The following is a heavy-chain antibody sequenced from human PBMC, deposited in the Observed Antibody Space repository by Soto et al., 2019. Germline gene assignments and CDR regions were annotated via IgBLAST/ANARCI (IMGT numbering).Heavy chain of an antibody. CDR2: ISGSGGST. V-gene: IGHV3-23*01. D-gene: IGHD3-3*01. CDR1: GLYSSSDA. J-gene: IGHJ3*02. Sequence: PGASLTLSCVPPGLYSSSDAMSWVRQAPGKGREWVSAISGSGGSTYYADSVKGRFTISRDNSKNTLYLQMNSLRAEDTAVYYCAKPRIFGVVKSAFDIWGQGT. CDR3: AKPRIFGVVKSAFDI.